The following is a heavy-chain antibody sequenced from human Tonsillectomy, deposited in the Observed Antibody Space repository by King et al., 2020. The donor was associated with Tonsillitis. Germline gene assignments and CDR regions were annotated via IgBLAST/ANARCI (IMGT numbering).Heavy chain of an antibody. D-gene: IGHD5-18*01. CDR1: GGSISSGRYY. J-gene: IGHJ4*02. CDR2: IYYSGST. Sequence: VQLQESGPGLVKPSQTLSLTCTVSGGSISSGRYYWSWIRQHPGKGLEWIGYIYYSGSTYYNPSLKSRVIISVDTSNNQFSLKLSSVTAADTAGYYCAKGWIKLWLQDWGQGTLVTVTS. V-gene: IGHV4-31*03. CDR3: AKGWIKLWLQD.